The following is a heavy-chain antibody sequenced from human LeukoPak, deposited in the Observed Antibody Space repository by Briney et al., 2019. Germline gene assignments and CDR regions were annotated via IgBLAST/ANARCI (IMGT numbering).Heavy chain of an antibody. Sequence: PGGSLRLSCAVSGFTFSSYAMHWVRQAPGKGLEWLAVVSSDGTNKYYADSAKGRFTISRDNSKNTLYLQMNSLKAEDTAVYYCAKGVVGADETEYFQHWGQGTLVTVSS. D-gene: IGHD1-26*01. CDR3: AKGVVGADETEYFQH. CDR2: VSSDGTNK. V-gene: IGHV3-30*07. J-gene: IGHJ1*01. CDR1: GFTFSSYA.